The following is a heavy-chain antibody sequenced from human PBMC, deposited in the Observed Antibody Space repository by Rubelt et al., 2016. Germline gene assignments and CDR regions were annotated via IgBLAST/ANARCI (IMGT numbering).Heavy chain of an antibody. CDR2: IYRGGST. D-gene: IGHD3-22*01. CDR1: GFTFSDHC. CDR3: ARAPDPGSGYYPYYFDY. V-gene: IGHV3-66*02. J-gene: IGHJ4*02. Sequence: GGSLRLSCAASGFTFSDHCMTWVRQAPGKGLEWVSVIYRGGSTDYADSVKGRFTISRDNSKNTLYLQMDSLRTEDTAVYYCARAPDPGSGYYPYYFDYWGQGTLVTVSS.